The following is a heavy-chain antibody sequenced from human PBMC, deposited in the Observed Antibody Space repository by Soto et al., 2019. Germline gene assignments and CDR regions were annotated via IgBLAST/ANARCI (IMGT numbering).Heavy chain of an antibody. CDR3: ARGGHDFWSGSTGMDV. Sequence: GGSLRLSCAASGFTFSSYDMHWVRQATGKGLEWVSAIGTAGDTYYPGSVKGRFTISRENAKNSLYLQMNSLRAGDTAVYYCARGGHDFWSGSTGMDVWGQGTTVTAP. V-gene: IGHV3-13*01. CDR1: GFTFSSYD. CDR2: IGTAGDT. D-gene: IGHD3-3*01. J-gene: IGHJ6*02.